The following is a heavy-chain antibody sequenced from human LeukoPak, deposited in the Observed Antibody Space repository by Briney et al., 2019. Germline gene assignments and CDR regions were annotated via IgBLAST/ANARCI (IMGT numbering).Heavy chain of an antibody. D-gene: IGHD2-15*01. CDR2: ISTSSSYI. V-gene: IGHV3-21*01. CDR1: GFTFSSYN. CDR3: ARDRAEVAAKDYYYYMDV. J-gene: IGHJ6*03. Sequence: PGGSLRLSCAASGFTFSSYNMNWVRQAPGKGLEWVSSISTSSSYIYYTDSVKGRFTISRDNAKNSLYLQINSLRAEDTAVYYCARDRAEVAAKDYYYYMDVWGKGTTVTVSS.